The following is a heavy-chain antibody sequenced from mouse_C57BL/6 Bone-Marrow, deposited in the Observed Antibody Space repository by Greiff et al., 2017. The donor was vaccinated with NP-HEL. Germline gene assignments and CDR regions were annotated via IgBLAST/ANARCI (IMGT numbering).Heavy chain of an antibody. CDR2: INPDSSTI. V-gene: IGHV4-1*01. D-gene: IGHD5-5*01. CDR3: ARPYYIPDYYAMDY. CDR1: GIDFSRYW. Sequence: EVKLLESGGGLVQPGGSLKLSCAASGIDFSRYWMSWVRRAPGKGLEWIGEINPDSSTINYAPSLKDKFIISRDNAKNTLYLQMSKVRSEDTALYYCARPYYIPDYYAMDYWGQGTSVTVSS. J-gene: IGHJ4*01.